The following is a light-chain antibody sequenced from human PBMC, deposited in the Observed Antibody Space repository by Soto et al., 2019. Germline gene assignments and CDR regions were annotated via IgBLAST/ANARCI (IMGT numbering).Light chain of an antibody. J-gene: IGLJ2*01. CDR2: GVT. Sequence: QSALTQPAPVSGSPGQSITISCAGTSSDVGSYDYVCWYQQHPGKAPKLMIYGVTNRPSGVSSRFSGSKSGNTASLTISGLQAEDEADYYCSSYTTTSALGVVFGGGTKLTVL. V-gene: IGLV2-14*01. CDR1: SSDVGSYDY. CDR3: SSYTTTSALGVV.